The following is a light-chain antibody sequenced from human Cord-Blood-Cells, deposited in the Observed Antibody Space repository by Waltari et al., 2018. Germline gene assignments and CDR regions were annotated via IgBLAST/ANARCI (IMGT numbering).Light chain of an antibody. Sequence: DIQMTQTPSSLSASVGDSVTITCRPSQGISNYLAWYQPKPGKVPKRLIYAASTLQSGVPARFSGSGSATDFALTISSLQPEDVATYYCQKYNSAPLTFGGGTKVEIK. V-gene: IGKV1-27*01. CDR2: AAS. CDR1: QGISNY. CDR3: QKYNSAPLT. J-gene: IGKJ4*02.